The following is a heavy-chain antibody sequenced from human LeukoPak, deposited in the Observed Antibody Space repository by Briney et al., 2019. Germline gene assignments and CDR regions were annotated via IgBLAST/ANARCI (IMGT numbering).Heavy chain of an antibody. J-gene: IGHJ5*02. CDR1: GGSFSGYY. V-gene: IGHV4-59*01. CDR2: IYYSGST. D-gene: IGHD3-3*01. Sequence: SETLSLTCAVDGGSFSGYYWSWIRQPPGKGLEWIGYIYYSGSTNYNPSLKSRVTISVDTSKNQFSLKLSSVTDADTAVYYCARGGHTRYYDFWSGFSWNWFDPWGQGTLVTVSS. CDR3: ARGGHTRYYDFWSGFSWNWFDP.